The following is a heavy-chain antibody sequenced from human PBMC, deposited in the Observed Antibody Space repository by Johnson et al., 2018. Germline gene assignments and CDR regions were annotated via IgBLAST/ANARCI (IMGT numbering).Heavy chain of an antibody. CDR1: GFTFSTYG. D-gene: IGHD4-17*01. Sequence: QVQLVESGGGVVQPWRSLRLSCAASGFTFSTYGMHWVRQAPGKGLEWVTVISYDGGNKFYADSVKGRFTISRDNSKNTLYLQMDSLRAEDTAVYYCAKDLVAWAVTNTRYAFDIWGQGTMLTVSS. V-gene: IGHV3-30*18. CDR3: AKDLVAWAVTNTRYAFDI. CDR2: ISYDGGNK. J-gene: IGHJ3*02.